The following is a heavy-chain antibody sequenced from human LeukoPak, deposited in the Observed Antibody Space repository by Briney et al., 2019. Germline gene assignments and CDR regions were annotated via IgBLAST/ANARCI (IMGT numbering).Heavy chain of an antibody. CDR1: GFTFSYFW. CDR3: ARDFDGPRASDY. J-gene: IGHJ4*02. CDR2: INTDGSYS. Sequence: GESLRLSCAASGFTFSYFWMHWFRQTPGKGLVWVSCINTDGSYSTYADSVKGRSTISRDNVRNTLYLQMNSLRAEDSAVYYCARDFDGPRASDYWGQGISVTVSS. D-gene: IGHD4-17*01. V-gene: IGHV3-74*01.